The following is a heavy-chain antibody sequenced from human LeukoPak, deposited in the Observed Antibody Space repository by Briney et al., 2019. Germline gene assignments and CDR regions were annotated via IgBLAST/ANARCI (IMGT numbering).Heavy chain of an antibody. V-gene: IGHV3-30*18. Sequence: PGGSRRLSCAASGFTFSSYGMHWVRQAPGKGLEWVAVISYDGSNKYYADSVKGRFTISRDNSKNTLYLQMNSLRAEDTAVYYCAKEFGVVATTPRYYFDYWGQGTLVTVSS. CDR3: AKEFGVVATTPRYYFDY. CDR2: ISYDGSNK. J-gene: IGHJ4*02. D-gene: IGHD5-12*01. CDR1: GFTFSSYG.